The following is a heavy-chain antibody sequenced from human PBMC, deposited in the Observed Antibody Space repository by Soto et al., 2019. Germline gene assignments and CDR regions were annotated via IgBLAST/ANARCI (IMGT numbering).Heavy chain of an antibody. CDR1: GGSISSSGYY. CDR2: NYPSGST. Sequence: QVQLQETGPGLVKPSQTLSLTCTVSGGSISSSGYYWSWIRQHPGKGLEWIGYNYPSGSTYYNPSLKSRVTISVDTSKNQFSLKMSSVTAADTAVYYCARGGYGSGNSVNYWGQGALVTVSS. V-gene: IGHV4-31*03. D-gene: IGHD3-10*01. CDR3: ARGGYGSGNSVNY. J-gene: IGHJ4*02.